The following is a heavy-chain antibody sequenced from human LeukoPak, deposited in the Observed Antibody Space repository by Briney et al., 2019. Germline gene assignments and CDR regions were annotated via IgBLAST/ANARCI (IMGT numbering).Heavy chain of an antibody. CDR1: GFTFSNYW. Sequence: GGSLRLSCAASGFTFSNYWMSWVRQAPGKGLDWVAKINEGGSEKHYVDSVKGRFTISRDNAKNSLYLEMNGLRAEDTAVYYCARYDGYDLRCWGQGTLVTVSS. V-gene: IGHV3-7*04. J-gene: IGHJ4*02. CDR3: ARYDGYDLRC. D-gene: IGHD5-12*01. CDR2: INEGGSEK.